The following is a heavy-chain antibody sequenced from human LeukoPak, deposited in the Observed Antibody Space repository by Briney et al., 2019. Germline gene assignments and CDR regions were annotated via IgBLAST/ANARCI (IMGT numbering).Heavy chain of an antibody. CDR3: ARVGYYDSSGLGYFQH. D-gene: IGHD3-22*01. CDR1: GGSISSSNW. J-gene: IGHJ1*01. Sequence: SETLSLTCAVSGGSISSSNWWSWVRQPPGKGLEWIGEIYHSGSTNYNPSLKSRVTISVDKSKNQFSLKLSSVTAADTAVYYCARVGYYDSSGLGYFQHWGQGTLVTVSS. V-gene: IGHV4-4*02. CDR2: IYHSGST.